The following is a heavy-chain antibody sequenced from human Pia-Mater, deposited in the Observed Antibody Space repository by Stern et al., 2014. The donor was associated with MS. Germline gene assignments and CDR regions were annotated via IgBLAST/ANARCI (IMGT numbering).Heavy chain of an antibody. CDR2: SIPIFGTA. CDR3: ARDMGRVSTKGAFDI. Sequence: QVQLVESGAEVKKPGSSVKVSCKASGGTFSSYAISWVRPAPGQGLEWMGGSIPIFGTANYAQKFQGRVTITADASTGTAYMELSSLRSEDTAVYYCARDMGRVSTKGAFDIWGQGTMVTVSS. J-gene: IGHJ3*02. CDR1: GGTFSSYA. V-gene: IGHV1-69*01. D-gene: IGHD1-26*01.